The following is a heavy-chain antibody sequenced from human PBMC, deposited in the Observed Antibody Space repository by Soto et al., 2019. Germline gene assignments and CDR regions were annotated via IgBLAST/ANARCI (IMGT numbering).Heavy chain of an antibody. Sequence: QVQLVQSGAEVKKPGASVKGSCKASGYTFTSYGISWVRQAPGHGLEWMGWINAYNGKTQYAQKLQGRVTMTTDTSTSTAYMELRSLRSDDTAVYYCASVQSVAGGKYYFDYWGQGTLVTVSS. V-gene: IGHV1-18*01. CDR3: ASVQSVAGGKYYFDY. J-gene: IGHJ4*02. CDR1: GYTFTSYG. CDR2: INAYNGKT. D-gene: IGHD6-13*01.